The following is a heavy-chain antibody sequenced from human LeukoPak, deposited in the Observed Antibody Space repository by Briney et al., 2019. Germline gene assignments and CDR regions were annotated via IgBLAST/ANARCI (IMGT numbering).Heavy chain of an antibody. CDR1: GITFSDYA. J-gene: IGHJ4*02. CDR3: AKLGCTGTICYANY. Sequence: GGSLRLSCAASGITFSDYAMTWVRQIPGKGLEWVSVISGGGDSTDYADSMKGRFTISRDNSKNTLYLQMNSLRAEDTALYYCAKLGCTGTICYANYWGQGTLVIVSS. CDR2: ISGGGDST. D-gene: IGHD2-2*01. V-gene: IGHV3-23*01.